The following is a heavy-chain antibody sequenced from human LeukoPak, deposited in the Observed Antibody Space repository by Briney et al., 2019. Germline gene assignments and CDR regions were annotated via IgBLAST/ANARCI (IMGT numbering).Heavy chain of an antibody. Sequence: ASVKVSCKASGYTFTSYGISWVRQAPGQGLEWMGWISAYNGNTNYAQKLQGRVTITTDESTSTAYMELSSLRSEDTAVYYCARSWSSSSFDYWGQGTLVTVSS. J-gene: IGHJ4*02. CDR1: GYTFTSYG. V-gene: IGHV1-18*01. CDR2: ISAYNGNT. D-gene: IGHD6-6*01. CDR3: ARSWSSSSFDY.